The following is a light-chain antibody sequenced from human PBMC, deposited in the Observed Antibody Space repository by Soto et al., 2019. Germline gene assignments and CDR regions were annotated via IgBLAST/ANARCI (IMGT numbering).Light chain of an antibody. CDR1: QSISSW. J-gene: IGKJ1*01. CDR3: QQYNNCCPWT. CDR2: KAS. Sequence: DIQMTQSPSTLSSSLGDRVTITCRASQSISSWLAWYQQKPGKAPTRLIYKASTLKSGGTSRFSGSGSGTEFTLTISSLQYADFVVYYCQQYNNCCPWTFGQGTKVDIK. V-gene: IGKV1-5*03.